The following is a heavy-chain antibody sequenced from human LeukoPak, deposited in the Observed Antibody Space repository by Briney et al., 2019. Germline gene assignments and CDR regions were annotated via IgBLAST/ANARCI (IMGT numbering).Heavy chain of an antibody. D-gene: IGHD2-2*01. Sequence: PGGSLRLSCAASGFNLASYMLNWVRQAPGKGLVWVSRINSDGSSTSYADSVKGRFTISRDNAKNTLYLQMNSLRAEDTAVYYCAKLSRYANDYWGQGTLVTVSS. J-gene: IGHJ4*02. CDR3: AKLSRYANDY. CDR2: INSDGSST. V-gene: IGHV3-74*01. CDR1: GFNLASYM.